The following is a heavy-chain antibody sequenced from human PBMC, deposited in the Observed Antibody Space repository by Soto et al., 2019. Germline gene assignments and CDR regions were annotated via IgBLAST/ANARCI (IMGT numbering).Heavy chain of an antibody. CDR3: ARDLGSSWYPEYFQH. D-gene: IGHD6-13*01. J-gene: IGHJ1*01. CDR2: ISSSSSTI. Sequence: HPGGSPRLCCAASGFTFSSYSMNWVRQAPGKGLEWVSYISSSSSTIYYADSVKGRFTISRDNAKNSLYLQMNSLRAEDTAVYYCARDLGSSWYPEYFQHWGQGTLVTVSS. CDR1: GFTFSSYS. V-gene: IGHV3-48*01.